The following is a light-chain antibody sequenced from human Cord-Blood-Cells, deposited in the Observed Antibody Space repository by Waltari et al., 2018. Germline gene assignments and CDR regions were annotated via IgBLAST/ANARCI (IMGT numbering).Light chain of an antibody. CDR3: QQYNNWPPT. CDR2: AAS. J-gene: IGKJ2*01. Sequence: DIQMTQSPSSVSSSVGDRVTITCRASQGISSWLALYQQKPGKAPKLLIYAASSLQSGVPARFSGSGSETEFTLTISSLQSEDFAVYYCQQYNNWPPTFGQGTKLEIK. V-gene: IGKV1-12*01. CDR1: QGISSW.